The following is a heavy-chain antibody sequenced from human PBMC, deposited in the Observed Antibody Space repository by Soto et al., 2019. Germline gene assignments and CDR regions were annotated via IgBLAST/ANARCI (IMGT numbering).Heavy chain of an antibody. D-gene: IGHD3-22*01. CDR1: GYTFTSYD. J-gene: IGHJ3*02. V-gene: IGHV1-8*01. CDR2: MNPNSGNT. CDR3: VGRNYYDTDAFDI. Sequence: QVQLVQSGAEVKKPGASVKVSCKASGYTFTSYDINWVRQATGQGLEWMGWMNPNSGNTGYAQKFQGRVTMTRNTXISTAYMELSSLRSEDTAVYYCVGRNYYDTDAFDIWGQGTMVTVSS.